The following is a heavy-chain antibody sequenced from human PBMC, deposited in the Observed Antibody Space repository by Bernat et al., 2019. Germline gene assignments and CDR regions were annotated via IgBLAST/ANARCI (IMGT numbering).Heavy chain of an antibody. CDR1: GFTFSDYY. D-gene: IGHD2-15*01. J-gene: IGHJ4*02. CDR3: ARARGYCSGGSCYYDFDY. Sequence: QVQLVESGGGLVKPGGSLRLSCAASGFTFSDYYMSWIRQAPGKGPEWVSYISTSSSYTNYADSVKGRFTISRDNAKNSLYLQMNSLRAEDTAVYYCARARGYCSGGSCYYDFDYWGQGTLVTVSS. CDR2: ISTSSSYT. V-gene: IGHV3-11*05.